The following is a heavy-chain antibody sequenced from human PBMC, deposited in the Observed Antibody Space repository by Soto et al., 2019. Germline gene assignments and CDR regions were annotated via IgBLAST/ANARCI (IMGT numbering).Heavy chain of an antibody. J-gene: IGHJ5*02. CDR1: GGSISSYY. Sequence: SETLSLTCTVSGGSISSYYWSWIRQPPGKGLEWIGYIYYSGSTNYNPSLKSRVTISVDTSKNQFSLKLSSVTAADTAVYYCARDILTGQEQNNWFDPWGQGTLVTVSS. CDR2: IYYSGST. D-gene: IGHD1-1*01. CDR3: ARDILTGQEQNNWFDP. V-gene: IGHV4-59*01.